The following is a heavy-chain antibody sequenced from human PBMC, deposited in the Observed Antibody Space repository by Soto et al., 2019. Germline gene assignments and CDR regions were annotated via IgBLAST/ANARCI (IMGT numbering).Heavy chain of an antibody. CDR1: GASSTSGGYS. D-gene: IGHD2-21*01. V-gene: IGHV4-30-2*01. CDR2: MYHSGNT. CDR3: ASSKYDVVAGSVWFDP. J-gene: IGHJ5*02. Sequence: TLCLSCSVSGASSTSGGYSWGWIRQPPGQGLEWIGYMYHSGNTYYNPSLKGRVTISLDHSRNQFSLRLNSVTAADTAVYFCASSKYDVVAGSVWFDPWGQGTLVTVSS.